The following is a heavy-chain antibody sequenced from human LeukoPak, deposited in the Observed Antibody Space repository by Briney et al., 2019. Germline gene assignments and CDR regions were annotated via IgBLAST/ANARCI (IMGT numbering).Heavy chain of an antibody. CDR3: ARPAGGPSVYCTNGVCSRVDY. CDR1: GYSFTSYW. V-gene: IGHV5-51*01. CDR2: IYPGDSDT. Sequence: GESLKISCKGSGYSFTSYWIGWVRQMPGKGLEWMGIIYPGDSDTRYSPSFQGQVTISADKSISTAYLQWSSLKASDTAMYYCARPAGGPSVYCTNGVCSRVDYWGQGTLVTVSS. D-gene: IGHD2-8*01. J-gene: IGHJ4*02.